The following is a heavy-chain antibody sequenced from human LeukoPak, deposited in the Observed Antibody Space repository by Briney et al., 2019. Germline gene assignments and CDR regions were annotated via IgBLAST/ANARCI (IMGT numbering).Heavy chain of an antibody. J-gene: IGHJ4*02. CDR2: ISGSGGST. CDR3: AKSVGRDDLGYCSSTSCYGAFDY. Sequence: GGSLRLSCAASGFTFSSYWMSWVRQAPGKGLEWVSAISGSGGSTYYADSVKGRFTISRDNSKNTLYLQMNSLRAEDTAVYYCAKSVGRDDLGYCSSTSCYGAFDYWGQGTLVTVSS. D-gene: IGHD2-2*01. CDR1: GFTFSSYW. V-gene: IGHV3-23*01.